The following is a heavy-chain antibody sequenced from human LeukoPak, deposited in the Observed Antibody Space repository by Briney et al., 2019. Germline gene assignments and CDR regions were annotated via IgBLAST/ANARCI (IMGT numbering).Heavy chain of an antibody. V-gene: IGHV3-15*01. CDR3: VGYCSGGNCPNAFDI. D-gene: IGHD2-15*01. Sequence: PGGSLRLSCAASGFTFSNAWMSWVRQAPGNGLVWLGRIKSKTDGGTTDYAAPVKGRFTISRDDSKNTLYLQMNSLKTEDTAVYYCVGYCSGGNCPNAFDIWGQGTMVTVSS. CDR2: IKSKTDGGTT. J-gene: IGHJ3*02. CDR1: GFTFSNAW.